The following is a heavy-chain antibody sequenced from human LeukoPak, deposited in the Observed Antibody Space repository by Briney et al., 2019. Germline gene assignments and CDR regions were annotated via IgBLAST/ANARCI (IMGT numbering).Heavy chain of an antibody. D-gene: IGHD6-13*01. CDR3: ARSGIAGTFDY. V-gene: IGHV3-66*01. Sequence: PGGSLRLSCAVFGFTVSNNYMNWVRQAPGKGLGWVSVIYSGGSTYYADSVKGRFTISRDNSKNTLYLQMNSLRGDDTAVYYCARSGIAGTFDYWGQGTLVTVSS. J-gene: IGHJ4*02. CDR2: IYSGGST. CDR1: GFTVSNNY.